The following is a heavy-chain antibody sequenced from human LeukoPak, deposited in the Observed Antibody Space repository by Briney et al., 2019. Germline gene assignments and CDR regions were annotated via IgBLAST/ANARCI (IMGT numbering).Heavy chain of an antibody. V-gene: IGHV3-48*01. D-gene: IGHD6-13*01. CDR2: ISSSSSTI. CDR1: GFTFSSYS. J-gene: IGHJ3*02. CDR3: ARDVGSWSPTQLDAFDI. Sequence: GGSLRLSCAASGFTFSSYSMNWVRQAPGKGLEWVSYISSSSSTIYYADSVKGRFTISRDNAKNSLYLQMNSLRAEDTAVYYCARDVGSWSPTQLDAFDIWGQGTMVTVSS.